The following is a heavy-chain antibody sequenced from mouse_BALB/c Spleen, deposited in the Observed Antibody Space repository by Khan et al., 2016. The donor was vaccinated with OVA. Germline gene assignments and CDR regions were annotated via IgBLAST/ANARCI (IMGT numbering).Heavy chain of an antibody. CDR2: INTYTGET. CDR3: ARAPYLSDVRDY. Sequence: QIQLVQSGPELKKPGETVKISCKASGHTFTKYGMNWVKQAPGKGLKWMGWINTYTGETTYADDFNGRFAFSLETSASTAYLQINNLKNEDTATXCCARAPYLSDVRDYWGQGTSVTVSS. V-gene: IGHV9-3-1*01. D-gene: IGHD2-10*01. J-gene: IGHJ4*01. CDR1: GHTFTKYG.